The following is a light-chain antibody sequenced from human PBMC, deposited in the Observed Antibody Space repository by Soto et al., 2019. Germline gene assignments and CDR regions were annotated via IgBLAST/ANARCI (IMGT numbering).Light chain of an antibody. J-gene: IGKJ5*01. CDR3: QLYGTSSIT. CDR1: QSVTSSY. Sequence: EIVLTQSPGTLSLSPGERATLSCRASQSVTSSYLAWYQQKPGQAPRLLIYGASSRATGIPDRFSDSGSGTDFTLIISRLVPEDFAVYYCQLYGTSSITFGQGTRLEIQ. CDR2: GAS. V-gene: IGKV3-20*01.